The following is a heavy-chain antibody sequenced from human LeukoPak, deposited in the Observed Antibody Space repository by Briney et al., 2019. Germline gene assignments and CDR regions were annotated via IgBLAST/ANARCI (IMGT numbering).Heavy chain of an antibody. CDR2: ISSNGGST. J-gene: IGHJ4*02. Sequence: GGSLRLSCSASGFTFSSYAMHWVRQAPGKGLEYVSAISSNGGSTYYVDSVKGRFTISRDNSKNTLYLQVNSLRAEDTAVYYCAKGGKWDVTPFDYWGQGTLVTVSS. V-gene: IGHV3-64*04. CDR1: GFTFSSYA. CDR3: AKGGKWDVTPFDY. D-gene: IGHD1-26*01.